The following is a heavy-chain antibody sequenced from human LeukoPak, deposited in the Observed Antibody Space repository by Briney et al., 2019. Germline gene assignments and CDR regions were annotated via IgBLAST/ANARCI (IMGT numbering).Heavy chain of an antibody. CDR2: ISGSGGST. V-gene: IGHV3-23*01. J-gene: IGHJ5*02. CDR3: ANEGLPAAISSWFDP. D-gene: IGHD2-2*01. CDR1: GFTFSSYA. Sequence: PGGSLRLSCAASGFTFSSYAMSWVRQAPGKGLEWVSAISGSGGSTYYADSVKGRFTISSDNSKNTLYLQMNSLRAEDTAVYYCANEGLPAAISSWFDPWGQGTLVTVSS.